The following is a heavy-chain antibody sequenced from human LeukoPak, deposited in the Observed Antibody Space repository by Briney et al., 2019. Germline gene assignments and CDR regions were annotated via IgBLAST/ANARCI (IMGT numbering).Heavy chain of an antibody. D-gene: IGHD1-26*01. V-gene: IGHV3-30-3*01. CDR2: ISYDGSNK. CDR3: ASEGSYDY. J-gene: IGHJ4*02. CDR1: GFTFSNAW. Sequence: GGSLRLSCAASGFTFSNAWMSWVRQAPGKGLEWVAVISYDGSNKYYADSVKGRFTISRDNSKNTLYLQMNSLRAEDTAVYYCASEGSYDYWGQGTLVTVSS.